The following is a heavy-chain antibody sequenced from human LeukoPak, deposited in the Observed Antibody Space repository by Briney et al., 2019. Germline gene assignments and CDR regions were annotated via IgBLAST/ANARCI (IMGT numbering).Heavy chain of an antibody. Sequence: PSETLSLTCAVYGGSFSGYYWSWIRQPPGKGLEWIGEINHSGSTNYNPSLNSRVTISVDTSKNQFSLKLSSVTAADTAVYYCARGSPDYYGMDVWGQGTTVTVSS. CDR1: GGSFSGYY. CDR2: INHSGST. V-gene: IGHV4-34*01. CDR3: ARGSPDYYGMDV. J-gene: IGHJ6*02.